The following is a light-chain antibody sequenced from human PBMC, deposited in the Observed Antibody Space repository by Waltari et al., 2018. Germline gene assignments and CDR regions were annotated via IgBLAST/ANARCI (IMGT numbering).Light chain of an antibody. CDR2: GAS. CDR1: ERIYTNY. V-gene: IGKV3-20*01. J-gene: IGKJ2*01. CDR3: QQYGTSPST. Sequence: EIVLTQSPGTLSLSPGERATLSCSTSERIYTNYLAWYQQKSGQAPRLLIYGASTRATGIPDRFSGGGSQTDFTLTINRLEPEDFAVYFCQQYGTSPSTFGQGTKVEIK.